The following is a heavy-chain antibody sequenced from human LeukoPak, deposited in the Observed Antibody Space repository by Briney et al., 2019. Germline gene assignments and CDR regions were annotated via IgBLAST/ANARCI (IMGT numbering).Heavy chain of an antibody. Sequence: GGSLRLSCAASGFTFSSYSMNWVRQAPGKGLEWVSYISSSSSTIYYADSVKGRFTISRDNAKNSLYLQMNSLRVEDTALYYCARGDSSGWYWFDMWGQGTLVTVSS. J-gene: IGHJ4*02. CDR1: GFTFSSYS. V-gene: IGHV3-48*04. CDR3: ARGDSSGWYWFDM. D-gene: IGHD6-19*01. CDR2: ISSSSSTI.